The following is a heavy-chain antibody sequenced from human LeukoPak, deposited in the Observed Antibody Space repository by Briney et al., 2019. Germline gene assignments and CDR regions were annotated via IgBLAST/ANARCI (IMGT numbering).Heavy chain of an antibody. CDR1: AFTFSSHA. Sequence: GRCLRLSCAASAFTFSSHAMSSVRQAPGKGLEWVSGISGSGDSTYYADSVKGRFTISRDTSKNTLYLQMNSLRAEDTAVYYCAGIYTSSWYLVDYWGQGTLVTVSS. V-gene: IGHV3-23*01. CDR2: ISGSGDST. J-gene: IGHJ4*02. CDR3: AGIYTSSWYLVDY. D-gene: IGHD6-13*01.